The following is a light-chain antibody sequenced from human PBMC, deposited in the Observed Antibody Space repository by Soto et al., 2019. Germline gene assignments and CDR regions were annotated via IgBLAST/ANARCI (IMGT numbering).Light chain of an antibody. CDR3: HQYGSSPRT. CDR2: DAS. V-gene: IGKV1-33*01. Sequence: DIQMTQSPSSLSASVGDRVTITCQASQDISNYLNWYQQIPGKAPKLLIYDASNLETGVPSRFSGSGSGTDFTFTISRLEPEDFAVYYCHQYGSSPRTFGQGTKVDIK. J-gene: IGKJ1*01. CDR1: QDISNY.